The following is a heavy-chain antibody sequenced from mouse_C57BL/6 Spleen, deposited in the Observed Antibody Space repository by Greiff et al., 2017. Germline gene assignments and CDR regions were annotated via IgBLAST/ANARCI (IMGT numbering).Heavy chain of an antibody. V-gene: IGHV1-55*01. D-gene: IGHD1-1*02. CDR2: IYPGSGST. CDR3: ARWYDYDAMDY. J-gene: IGHJ4*01. Sequence: VQLQQSGAELVKPGASVKMSCKASGYTFTSYWITWVKQRPGQGLEWIGDIYPGSGSTNYNEKFKSKATLTVDTSSSTAYMQLSSVTSEDSAVYYCARWYDYDAMDYWGQGTSVTVSS. CDR1: GYTFTSYW.